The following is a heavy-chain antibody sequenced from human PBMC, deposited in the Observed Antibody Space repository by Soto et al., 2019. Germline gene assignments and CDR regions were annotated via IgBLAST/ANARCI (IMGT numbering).Heavy chain of an antibody. CDR2: ISAYNGNT. V-gene: IGHV1-18*01. J-gene: IGHJ3*02. CDR3: ARDIPYVVPPPNDAFDI. D-gene: IGHD2-2*02. Sequence: ASVKVSCKASGYTLTSYGISWVRQAPGQGLEWMGWISAYNGNTNYAQKLQGRVTMTTDTSTSTAYMELRSLRSDDTAVYYCARDIPYVVPPPNDAFDIWGQGTMVTVSS. CDR1: GYTLTSYG.